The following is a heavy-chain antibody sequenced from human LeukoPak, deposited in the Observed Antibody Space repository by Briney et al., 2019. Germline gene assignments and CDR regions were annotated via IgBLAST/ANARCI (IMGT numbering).Heavy chain of an antibody. V-gene: IGHV1-8*01. D-gene: IGHD3-3*01. J-gene: IGHJ6*03. CDR1: GYTFTSYD. Sequence: GASVKVSCKASGYTFTSYDINWVRQATGQGLEWVGWMNPNSGNTGYAQKFQGRVTMTRNTSISTAYMELSSLRSEDTAVYYCARVGDYDFWSGYYTNYYYYMDVWGKGTTVTVSS. CDR2: MNPNSGNT. CDR3: ARVGDYDFWSGYYTNYYYYMDV.